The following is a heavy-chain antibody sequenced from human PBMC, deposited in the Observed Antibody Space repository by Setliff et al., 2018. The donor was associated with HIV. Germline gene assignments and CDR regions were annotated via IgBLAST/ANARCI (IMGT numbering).Heavy chain of an antibody. CDR3: ATGPPYCSGGSCYSSLHH. CDR1: RGTFTSYA. J-gene: IGHJ1*01. V-gene: IGHV1-69*10. CDR2: IIAILGIP. Sequence: SVKVSCKASRGTFTSYAFSWVRQAPGQGLEWMGGIIAILGIPSYAQKFQGRVTITADKSADTAYMELKSLRSEDTALYYCATGPPYCSGGSCYSSLHHWGQGTLVTVSS. D-gene: IGHD2-15*01.